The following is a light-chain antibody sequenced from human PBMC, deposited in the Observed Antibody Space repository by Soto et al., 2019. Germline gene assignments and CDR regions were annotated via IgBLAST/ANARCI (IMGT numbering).Light chain of an antibody. CDR3: LQDYNYPRS. V-gene: IGKV1-6*01. J-gene: IGKJ1*01. CDR1: QGIRHD. Sequence: AIQMTQSPSSLSASVGDRVTITCRASQGIRHDLGWYQQKPGKAPKLLTYAASSLQSGAPSRFSGSGSGTDFSLTISSLQPEDFATYYCLQDYNYPRSFGQGTRVEIK. CDR2: AAS.